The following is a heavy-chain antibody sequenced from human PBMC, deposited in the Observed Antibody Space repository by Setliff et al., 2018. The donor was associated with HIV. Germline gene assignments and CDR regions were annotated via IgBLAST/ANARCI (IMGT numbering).Heavy chain of an antibody. CDR2: IFHSGST. J-gene: IGHJ5*02. D-gene: IGHD6-13*01. V-gene: IGHV4-34*12. CDR1: GASFSDYY. CDR3: ARLLRSGYSTTWYEGGAAWWFDP. Sequence: LSLTCAVYGASFSDYYWSWIRQPPGKGLEWIGEIFHSGSTTYNPSLKSRVTISVDMSKNQFSLNLSSVTAADTAVYYCARLLRSGYSTTWYEGGAAWWFDPWGQGTLVTVSS.